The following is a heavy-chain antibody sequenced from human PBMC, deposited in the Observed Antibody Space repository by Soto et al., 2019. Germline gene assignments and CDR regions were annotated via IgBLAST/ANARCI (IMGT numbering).Heavy chain of an antibody. V-gene: IGHV3-23*01. CDR1: GFFFSSYT. Sequence: EVQLLESGGGLVQPGGSLSLSCVGSGFFFSSYTLTWVRQAPGKGLDWVSSFSATSENTYYADSVRGRFTISRDNSKNTLFLQMNSLTAEDTAMYYCAKARDQQWVRLPFDYWGQGILVIVSS. CDR3: AKARDQQWVRLPFDY. CDR2: FSATSENT. J-gene: IGHJ4*02. D-gene: IGHD6-19*01.